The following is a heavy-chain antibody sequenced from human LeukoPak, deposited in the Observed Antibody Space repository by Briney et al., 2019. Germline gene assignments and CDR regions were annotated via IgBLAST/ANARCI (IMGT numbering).Heavy chain of an antibody. CDR2: ISAYNGNT. J-gene: IGHJ6*03. D-gene: IGHD4-17*01. Sequence: GASVKVSCKASGYTFTSYGISWVRQAPGQGLEWMGWISAYNGNTNYAQKLQGRVTMTTDTSTSTAYMELRSLRSDDTAVYYCARVSSVTIVYYYYYYMDVWGKGTTVTVSS. CDR3: ARVSSVTIVYYYYYYMDV. V-gene: IGHV1-18*01. CDR1: GYTFTSYG.